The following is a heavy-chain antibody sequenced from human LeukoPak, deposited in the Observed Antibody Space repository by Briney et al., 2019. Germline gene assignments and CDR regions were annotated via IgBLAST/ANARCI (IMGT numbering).Heavy chain of an antibody. D-gene: IGHD6-19*01. Sequence: SVKVSCKASGGTFSSYAISWVRQAPGQGLEWMGGIIPIFGTANYAQKFQGRVTITADKSTSTAYMELSSLRSDDTAVYYCARSGWGNRQAFDIWGQGTMVTVSS. J-gene: IGHJ3*02. V-gene: IGHV1-69*06. CDR3: ARSGWGNRQAFDI. CDR1: GGTFSSYA. CDR2: IIPIFGTA.